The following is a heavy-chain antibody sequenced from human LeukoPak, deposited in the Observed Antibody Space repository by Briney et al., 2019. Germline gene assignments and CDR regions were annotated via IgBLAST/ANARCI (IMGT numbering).Heavy chain of an antibody. CDR3: ARGTTVKTFDI. CDR1: GGSISSYY. Sequence: SETLSLTCTVSGGSISSYYWSWIRQPPGTGLEWIGYIYYSGSTNYNPSLKSRVTISVDTSKNQFSLKLSSVTAADTAVYYCARGTTVKTFDIWGQGTMVTVSS. D-gene: IGHD4-11*01. CDR2: IYYSGST. V-gene: IGHV4-59*01. J-gene: IGHJ3*02.